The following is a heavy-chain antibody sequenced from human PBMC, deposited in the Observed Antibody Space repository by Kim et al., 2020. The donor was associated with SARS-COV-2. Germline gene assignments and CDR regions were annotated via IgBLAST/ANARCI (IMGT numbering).Heavy chain of an antibody. CDR1: GGSISSSSYY. CDR2: IYYSGST. V-gene: IGHV4-39*01. J-gene: IGHJ4*02. Sequence: SETLSLTCTVSGGSISSSSYYWGWIRQPPGKGLEWIGSIYYSGSTYYNPSLKSRVTISVDTSKNQFSLKLSSVTAADTAVYYCARSSSGWYEGVISGHFDYSGPGPLFTVSS. D-gene: IGHD6-19*01. CDR3: ARSSSGWYEGVISGHFDY.